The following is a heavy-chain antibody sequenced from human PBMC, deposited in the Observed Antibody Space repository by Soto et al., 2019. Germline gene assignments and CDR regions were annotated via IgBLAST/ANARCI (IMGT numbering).Heavy chain of an antibody. Sequence: GSLRLSCAASGFTFSSYAMHWVRQAPGKGLEWVAVISYDGSTIYYADSVKGRFSISRDNSKNTLHLEMHNLRPEDTAVYYCVKVGGSSSWYRFYFDYWGQGTLVTVSS. CDR2: ISYDGSTI. V-gene: IGHV3-30*18. J-gene: IGHJ4*02. D-gene: IGHD6-13*01. CDR3: VKVGGSSSWYRFYFDY. CDR1: GFTFSSYA.